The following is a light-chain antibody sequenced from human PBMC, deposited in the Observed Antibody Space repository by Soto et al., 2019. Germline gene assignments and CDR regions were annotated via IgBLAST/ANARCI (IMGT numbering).Light chain of an antibody. CDR1: QGISNY. CDR2: ATS. V-gene: IGKV1-17*03. CDR3: LQHISYPYT. Sequence: DIQMTQSPSAMSASVGDTVTMTCRASQGISNYLASFQQKPGKAPKRLIYATSSWQSGVPSRFSSSGSGTEFTITISSLQPEDCSTYVYLQHISYPYTFGHGTKLEIK. J-gene: IGKJ2*01.